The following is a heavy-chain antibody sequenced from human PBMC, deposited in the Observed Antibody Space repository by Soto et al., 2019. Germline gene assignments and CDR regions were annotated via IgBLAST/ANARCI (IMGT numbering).Heavy chain of an antibody. J-gene: IGHJ3*02. CDR3: DYRISVEMATIFAFDI. CDR2: IIPIFGTA. D-gene: IGHD5-12*01. Sequence: QVQLVQCGAEVQKPGSSVKVSCKASGGTFSSYAISWVRQAPGQGLEWMGGIIPIFGTANYAQKFQGRVTITADESTSTAYMELSSLRSEDTAVYYCDYRISVEMATIFAFDIWGQGTMVTVSS. V-gene: IGHV1-69*01. CDR1: GGTFSSYA.